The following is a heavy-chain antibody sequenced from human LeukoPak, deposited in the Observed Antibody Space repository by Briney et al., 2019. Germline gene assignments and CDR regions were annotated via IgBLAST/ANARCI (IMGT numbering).Heavy chain of an antibody. CDR2: ISGSGGST. J-gene: IGHJ2*01. Sequence: PGGSLRLSCAASGFTFSSYAMSWVRQAPGKGLEWVSAISGSGGSTYYADSVKGRFTISRDNSKNTLYLQMNSLRAEDTAVYYCAKAYSQQWLVEYWYFDLWGRGTLVTVSS. CDR1: GFTFSSYA. D-gene: IGHD6-19*01. V-gene: IGHV3-23*01. CDR3: AKAYSQQWLVEYWYFDL.